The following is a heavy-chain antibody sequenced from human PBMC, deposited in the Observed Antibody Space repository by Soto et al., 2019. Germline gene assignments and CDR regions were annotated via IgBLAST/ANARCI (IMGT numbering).Heavy chain of an antibody. CDR2: IYYSGST. D-gene: IGHD2-2*01. V-gene: IGHV4-59*01. CDR1: GGSISSYY. CDR3: ARDIPLHCSSTSCSFFDY. Sequence: SETLSLTCTVSGGSISSYYWSWIRQPPGKGLEWIGYIYYSGSTNYNPSLKSRVTISVDTSKNQFSLKLSSVTAADTDVYYWARDIPLHCSSTSCSFFDYWGQGTLVTVSS. J-gene: IGHJ4*02.